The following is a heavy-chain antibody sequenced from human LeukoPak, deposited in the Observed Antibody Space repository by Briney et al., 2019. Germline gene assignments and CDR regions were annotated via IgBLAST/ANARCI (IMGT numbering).Heavy chain of an antibody. CDR2: INHSGST. CDR3: ARGPREGSSSWYDY. Sequence: SETLSLTCAVYGGSFSGYYWSWIRQPPGKGLEWIGEINHSGSTNYNPSLKSRVTISVDTSKNQFSLKLSSVTAADTAVYYCARGPREGSSSWYDYWGQGTLVTVFS. V-gene: IGHV4-34*01. D-gene: IGHD6-13*01. CDR1: GGSFSGYY. J-gene: IGHJ4*02.